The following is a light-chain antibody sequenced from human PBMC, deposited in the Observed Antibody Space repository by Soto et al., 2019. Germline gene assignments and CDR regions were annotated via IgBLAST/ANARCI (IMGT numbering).Light chain of an antibody. V-gene: IGKV1-5*03. Sequence: DIQMTHSPSTLSASVGDRVTITCRASQSVSSWLAWYQQKPGKAPILLIYTASSLQSGVPSRFSGSGSGTAFTLTISSLQPDDFATYYCQQYDAYPWTFGQGTKVEIK. CDR3: QQYDAYPWT. J-gene: IGKJ1*01. CDR1: QSVSSW. CDR2: TAS.